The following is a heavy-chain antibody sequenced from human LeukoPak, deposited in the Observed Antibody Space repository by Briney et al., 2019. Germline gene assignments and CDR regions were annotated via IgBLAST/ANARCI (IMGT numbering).Heavy chain of an antibody. CDR1: VYTFTSYG. D-gene: IGHD1-1*01. V-gene: IGHV1-18*01. J-gene: IGHJ6*03. Sequence: ASVKVSCKASVYTFTSYGISWVRQAPGQGLEWMGWISAYNGNTNYAQKLQGRVTMTTDTSTSTAYMELRSLRSDDTAVYYCARDPTGTTYYYYYYMDVWGKGTTVIVFS. CDR2: ISAYNGNT. CDR3: ARDPTGTTYYYYYYMDV.